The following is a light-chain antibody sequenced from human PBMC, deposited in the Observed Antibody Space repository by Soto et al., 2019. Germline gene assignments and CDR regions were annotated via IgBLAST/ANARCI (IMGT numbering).Light chain of an antibody. V-gene: IGLV2-14*03. J-gene: IGLJ1*01. CDR1: SSDIGGYNY. CDR2: DVT. Sequence: QSVLTQPASLSGSPGQSITISCTGTSSDIGGYNYVSWYQQHPGEAPKLIIHDVTNRPSGVSDRFFGSKSGNTASLTISGLQAEDEADYYCSSYRASSTTHYVFGTGTKVTVL. CDR3: SSYRASSTTHYV.